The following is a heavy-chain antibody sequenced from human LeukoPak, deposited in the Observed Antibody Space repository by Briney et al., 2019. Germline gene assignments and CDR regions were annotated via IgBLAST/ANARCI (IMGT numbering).Heavy chain of an antibody. V-gene: IGHV4-59*08. J-gene: IGHJ3*02. Sequence: SETLSLTCTVSGGSISSYYWRWIRQPPGKGLEWIGYIYYSGSTNYNPSLKSRVTFSVDTSKNQFSLKLSSVTAADTAVYYCARQGAQVAFDIWGQGTMVTVSS. CDR3: ARQGAQVAFDI. CDR2: IYYSGST. D-gene: IGHD4/OR15-4a*01. CDR1: GGSISSYY.